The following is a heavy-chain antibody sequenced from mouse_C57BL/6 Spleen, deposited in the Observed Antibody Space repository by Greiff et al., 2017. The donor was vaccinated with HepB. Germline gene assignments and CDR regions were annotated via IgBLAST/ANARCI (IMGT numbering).Heavy chain of an antibody. Sequence: EVKVVESGGGLVKPGGSLKLSCAASGFTFSDYGMHWVRQAPEKGLEWVAYISSGSSTIYYADTVKGRFTISRDNAKNTLFLQMTSLRSEDTAMYYCARKETYYGSSYWYFDVWGTGTTVSVSS. J-gene: IGHJ1*03. CDR3: ARKETYYGSSYWYFDV. CDR2: ISSGSSTI. D-gene: IGHD1-1*01. CDR1: GFTFSDYG. V-gene: IGHV5-17*01.